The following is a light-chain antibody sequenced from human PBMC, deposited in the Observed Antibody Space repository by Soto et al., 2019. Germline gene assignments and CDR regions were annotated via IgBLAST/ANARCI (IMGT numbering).Light chain of an antibody. CDR1: QSVSSN. J-gene: IGKJ5*01. V-gene: IGKV3-15*01. CDR3: QQYNNWLT. CDR2: GAS. Sequence: EIVMTQSPATLSVSPGGRSTLSCRASQSVSSNLAWYQQKPGQAPRLLIYGASTRATGIPARFSGSGSGTEFTLTISSLQSEDFAVYYCQQYNNWLTFGQGTRLEIK.